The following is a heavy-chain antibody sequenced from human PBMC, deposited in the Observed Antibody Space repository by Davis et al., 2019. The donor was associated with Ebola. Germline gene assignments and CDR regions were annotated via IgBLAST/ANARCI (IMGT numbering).Heavy chain of an antibody. CDR1: GGTFRSYA. CDR2: IIPIFGTA. CDR3: ARSADGYNIDSAFDI. D-gene: IGHD5-24*01. V-gene: IGHV1-69*13. Sequence: AASVKVSCKASGGTFRSYAISWVRQAPGQGLEWMGGIIPIFGTANYAQKFQGRVTITADESTSTAYMELSSLRSEDTAVYYCARSADGYNIDSAFDIWGQGTMVTVSS. J-gene: IGHJ3*02.